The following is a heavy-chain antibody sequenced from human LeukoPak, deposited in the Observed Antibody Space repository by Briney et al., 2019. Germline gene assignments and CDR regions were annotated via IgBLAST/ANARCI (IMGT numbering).Heavy chain of an antibody. J-gene: IGHJ4*02. CDR2: ISWNSGSI. CDR1: GLTFDDYA. Sequence: PGRSLRLSCAASGLTFDDYAMHWVRQAPGKGLEWVSGISWNSGSIGYADSVKGRFTISRDNAKNSLYLQMNSLRAEDTALYYCAKDIVGYYDSSGYYSFDYWGQGTLVTVSS. CDR3: AKDIVGYYDSSGYYSFDY. V-gene: IGHV3-9*01. D-gene: IGHD3-22*01.